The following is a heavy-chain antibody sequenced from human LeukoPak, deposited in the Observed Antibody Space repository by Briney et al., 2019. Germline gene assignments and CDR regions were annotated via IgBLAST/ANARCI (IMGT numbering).Heavy chain of an antibody. CDR3: ASIRFLEWLFIDY. V-gene: IGHV3-11*01. CDR1: GFTFSDYY. CDR2: ISSSGSTI. J-gene: IGHJ4*02. D-gene: IGHD3-3*01. Sequence: GGSLRLSCAAPGFTFSDYYMSWIRQAPGKGLEWVSYISSSGSTIYYADSVKGRFTISRDNAKNSLYLQMNSLRAEDTAVYYCASIRFLEWLFIDYWGQGTLVTVSS.